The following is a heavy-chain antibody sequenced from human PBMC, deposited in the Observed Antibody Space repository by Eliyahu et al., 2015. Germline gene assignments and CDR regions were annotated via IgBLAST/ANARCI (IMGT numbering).Heavy chain of an antibody. J-gene: IGHJ4*02. V-gene: IGHV3-15*01. D-gene: IGHD1-26*01. CDR2: IKSKSGAGTT. Sequence: EVQLVESGGRLIRPGGSLRLSCAASGXTFSNAWMSWVRQVPGKGLEWVGRIKSKSGAGTTDYAAPVRGRFTISRDDSKNTLFLQMHSLKPEDTAVYFCTTDAEVGVTLDYWGRGTLVTVSS. CDR1: GXTFSNAW. CDR3: TTDAEVGVTLDY.